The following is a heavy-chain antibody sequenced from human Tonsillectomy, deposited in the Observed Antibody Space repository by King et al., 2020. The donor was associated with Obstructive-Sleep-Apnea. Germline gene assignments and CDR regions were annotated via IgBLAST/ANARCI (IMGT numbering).Heavy chain of an antibody. Sequence: VQSGAEVKRPGASVKVSCKASGYSFTSYAFHWVRQAPGQRLEWMGWINAGNGHTKYSQKFQGRVTITRDTSAKIAYMELNSLKSEDTAVYYCARSWQVHGNWFDRWGQGTLVTVSS. CDR1: GYSFTSYA. CDR3: ARSWQVHGNWFDR. V-gene: IGHV1-3*01. J-gene: IGHJ5*02. D-gene: IGHD6-19*01. CDR2: INAGNGHT.